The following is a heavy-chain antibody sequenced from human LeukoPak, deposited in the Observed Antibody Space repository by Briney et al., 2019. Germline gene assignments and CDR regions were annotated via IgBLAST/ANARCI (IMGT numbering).Heavy chain of an antibody. CDR3: ARGYHDY. V-gene: IGHV4-34*01. Sequence: SETLSLTCAVYGGSFSGYYWSWIRQPPGKGLEWIGEINHSGSTNYNPSLKSRVTISVDTSKNQFSLKLSSVTAADTAVYYCARGYHDYWGRGTLVTVSS. CDR1: GGSFSGYY. J-gene: IGHJ4*02. D-gene: IGHD2-2*01. CDR2: INHSGST.